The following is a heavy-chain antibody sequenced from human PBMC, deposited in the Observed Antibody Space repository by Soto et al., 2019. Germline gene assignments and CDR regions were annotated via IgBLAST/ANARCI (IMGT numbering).Heavy chain of an antibody. CDR1: GFTFSSYE. J-gene: IGHJ5*02. D-gene: IGHD3-3*01. V-gene: IGHV3-48*03. CDR3: ARVLRFLRPFDH. Sequence: EVQLVESGGGLVQPGGSLRLSCAASGFTFSSYEMNWVRQAPGKGLEWVSYISSSGSTIYYADSVKGRFTISRDNAKNSLYLQMNSLRAEDTAVYYCARVLRFLRPFDHWGQGTLVTVSS. CDR2: ISSSGSTI.